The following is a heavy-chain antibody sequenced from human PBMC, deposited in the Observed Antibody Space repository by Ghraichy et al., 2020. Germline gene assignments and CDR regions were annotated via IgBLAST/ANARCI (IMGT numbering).Heavy chain of an antibody. CDR3: ARLSGPGISFSSGWFLYGMDV. CDR1: GGSFSGYY. J-gene: IGHJ6*02. D-gene: IGHD6-19*01. Sequence: SETPSLTCAVYGGSFSGYYWSWIRQPPGKGLEWIGEINHSGSTNYNPSLKSRVTISVDTSKNQFSLKLSSVTAADTAVYYCARLSGPGISFSSGWFLYGMDVWGQGTTVTVSS. V-gene: IGHV4-34*01. CDR2: INHSGST.